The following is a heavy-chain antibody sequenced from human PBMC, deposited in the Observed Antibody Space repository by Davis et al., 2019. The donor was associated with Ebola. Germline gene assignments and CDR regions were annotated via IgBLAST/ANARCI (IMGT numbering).Heavy chain of an antibody. J-gene: IGHJ6*02. D-gene: IGHD3-10*01. CDR1: GGSVNSGFYY. CDR2: IYYSGST. V-gene: IGHV4-61*01. CDR3: ARRSTMVRGVMDYYYGMDV. Sequence: MPSETLSLTCAVSGGSVNSGFYYWTWMRQPPGKGLEWIGYIYYSGSTNYNPSLKSRVTISVDTSKNQFSLKLSSVTAADTAVYYCARRSTMVRGVMDYYYGMDVWGQGTTVTVSS.